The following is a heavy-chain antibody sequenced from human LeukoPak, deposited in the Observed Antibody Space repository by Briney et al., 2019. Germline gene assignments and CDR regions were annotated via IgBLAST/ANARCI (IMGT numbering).Heavy chain of an antibody. CDR3: AKGSLDGWLVTYRYFDN. J-gene: IGHJ4*02. Sequence: PGGSLRLXCAVSGFTFGNYDMTWVRQAPGKGLEWVSGISGSHYNTYYADSVKGRFTISRDNSKNTLYLQMDSLRVDDTAVYYCAKGSLDGWLVTYRYFDNWGQVTLVTVSS. CDR2: ISGSHYNT. D-gene: IGHD6-19*01. CDR1: GFTFGNYD. V-gene: IGHV3-23*01.